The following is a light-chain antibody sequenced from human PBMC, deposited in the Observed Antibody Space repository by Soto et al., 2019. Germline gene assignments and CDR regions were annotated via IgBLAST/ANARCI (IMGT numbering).Light chain of an antibody. Sequence: DIQMTQSPSTLSASVGDRVTITRRASQTIGNWLAWYQQKAGKAPKLLIYKASSLEGGVTSRFSGSGTGTEFTLTISSLQLDDFATYYCQQYNGTFGQGTKVEIK. V-gene: IGKV1-5*03. J-gene: IGKJ1*01. CDR3: QQYNGT. CDR1: QTIGNW. CDR2: KAS.